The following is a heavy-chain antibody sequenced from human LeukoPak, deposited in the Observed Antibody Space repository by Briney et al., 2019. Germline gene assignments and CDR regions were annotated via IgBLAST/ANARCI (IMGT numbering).Heavy chain of an antibody. Sequence: ASVKVSCKASGYTFTSYDINWVRQATGQGPEWMGWMNPNSGNTGYAQKFQGRVTMTRNTSISTAYMELSSLRSEDTAVYYCARVGEISDLDYGMDVWGQGTTVTVSS. D-gene: IGHD3-10*01. J-gene: IGHJ6*02. V-gene: IGHV1-8*01. CDR1: GYTFTSYD. CDR3: ARVGEISDLDYGMDV. CDR2: MNPNSGNT.